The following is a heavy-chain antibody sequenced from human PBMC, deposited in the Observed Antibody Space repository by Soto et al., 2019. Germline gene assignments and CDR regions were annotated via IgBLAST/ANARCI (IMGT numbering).Heavy chain of an antibody. J-gene: IGHJ4*02. V-gene: IGHV1-69*08. CDR1: GGTFSSYT. D-gene: IGHD3-22*01. CDR3: AREFADSSGLDY. CDR2: IIPILGIA. Sequence: QVQLVQSGAEVKKPGSSVKVSCKASGGTFSSYTISWVRQAPGQGLEWMGRIIPILGIANYAQKFQGRVTIPADNATSTAYMELSSLRSEDTAVYYCAREFADSSGLDYWGQGTLVTLSS.